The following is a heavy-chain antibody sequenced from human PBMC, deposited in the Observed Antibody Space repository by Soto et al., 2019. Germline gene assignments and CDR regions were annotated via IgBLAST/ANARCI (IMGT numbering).Heavy chain of an antibody. CDR2: ISYDGSNK. Sequence: QVQLVESGGGVVQPGRSLRLSCAASGFTFSSYGMHWVRQAPGKGLEWVAVISYDGSNKYYADSVKGRFTISRDNSKNTLYLQMNSLRAEDTAVYYCAKEGATYYDILTGYSDYWGQGTLVTVSS. CDR3: AKEGATYYDILTGYSDY. CDR1: GFTFSSYG. V-gene: IGHV3-30*18. J-gene: IGHJ4*02. D-gene: IGHD3-9*01.